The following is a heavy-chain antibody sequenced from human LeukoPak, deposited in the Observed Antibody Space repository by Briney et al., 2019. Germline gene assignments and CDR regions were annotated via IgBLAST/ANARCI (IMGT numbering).Heavy chain of an antibody. Sequence: GESLKISCKVSGYSFTNYWIGWVRQMPGKGLEWLGIIYPGDSDTRYSPSFQGQVTVSVDNSINTAYLQWSSLKASDTAIYYCARRVGANDAFDFWGQGTMVNVFS. D-gene: IGHD1-26*01. CDR2: IYPGDSDT. CDR1: GYSFTNYW. J-gene: IGHJ3*01. V-gene: IGHV5-51*01. CDR3: ARRVGANDAFDF.